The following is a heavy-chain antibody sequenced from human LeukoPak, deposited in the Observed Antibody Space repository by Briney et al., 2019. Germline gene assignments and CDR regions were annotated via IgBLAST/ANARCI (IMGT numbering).Heavy chain of an antibody. D-gene: IGHD3-22*01. Sequence: SETLSLTCTVSGGLTSDHYWSWIRQPPGKGLEWIGSIYHSGSTYYNPSLKSRVTISVDTSKNQFSLKLTSVTAADTAVYYCARSSGYMSYWGQGTLVTVSS. CDR3: ARSSGYMSY. V-gene: IGHV4-38-2*02. CDR2: IYHSGST. J-gene: IGHJ4*02. CDR1: GGLTSDHY.